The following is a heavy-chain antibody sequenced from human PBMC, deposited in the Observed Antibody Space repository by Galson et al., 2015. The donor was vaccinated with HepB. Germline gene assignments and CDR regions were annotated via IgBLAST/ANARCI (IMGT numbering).Heavy chain of an antibody. CDR3: TKGGGSD. CDR1: GFTFSNAW. CDR2: TRSKAKDETA. V-gene: IGHV3-15*01. Sequence: SLRLSCAASGFTFSNAWLSWVRQAPGKGLEWVGLTRSKAKDETADYVAPVKGRFTVSRDDSKTTLYLQMNSLTTEDTAVYYCTKGGGSDWGQGTLVTVSS. J-gene: IGHJ4*02. D-gene: IGHD3-16*01.